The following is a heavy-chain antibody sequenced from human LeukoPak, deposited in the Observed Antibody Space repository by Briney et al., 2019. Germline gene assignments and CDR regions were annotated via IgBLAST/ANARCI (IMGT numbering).Heavy chain of an antibody. CDR1: GFTFSSYA. J-gene: IGHJ5*02. D-gene: IGHD2-15*01. V-gene: IGHV3-23*01. Sequence: GGSLRLSCAASGFTFSSYAMSWVRQAPGKGLEWVSAIGGSGDATYYADSVKGRFTISRDKAKNSSYLEMSSLGVEDTAVYYCARDVGRFCTRGSCFSDPWGQGTLVTVSS. CDR3: ARDVGRFCTRGSCFSDP. CDR2: IGGSGDAT.